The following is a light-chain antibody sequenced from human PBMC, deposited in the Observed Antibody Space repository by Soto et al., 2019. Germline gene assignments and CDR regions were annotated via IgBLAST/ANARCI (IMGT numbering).Light chain of an antibody. Sequence: EIVLTQSPGTLSLSPGERATLSCRASQSLSSRSLAWYQQKPGRAPRLLIYGASTRATVIPDRFSGSGSGTDFSLTISRLEPEDFAVYYCQQYTNSPLTFGGGTKVEIK. J-gene: IGKJ4*01. CDR3: QQYTNSPLT. CDR1: QSLSSRS. V-gene: IGKV3-20*01. CDR2: GAS.